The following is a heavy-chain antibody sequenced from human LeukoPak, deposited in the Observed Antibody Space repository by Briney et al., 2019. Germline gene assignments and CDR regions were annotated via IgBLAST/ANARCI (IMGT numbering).Heavy chain of an antibody. V-gene: IGHV4-39*01. Sequence: SETLSLTCTVSGGSISSSSYYWGWIRQPPGKGLEWIGSIYYSGSTYYNPSLKSRVTISVDTSKNQFSLKLSSVTAADTPVYYXXXXXXXXXXXXXXXSGYXSFDYWXQGTLVTVSS. D-gene: IGHD3-22*01. CDR1: GGSISSSSYY. CDR3: XXXXXXXXXXXXXXSGYXSFDY. J-gene: IGHJ4*02. CDR2: IYYSGST.